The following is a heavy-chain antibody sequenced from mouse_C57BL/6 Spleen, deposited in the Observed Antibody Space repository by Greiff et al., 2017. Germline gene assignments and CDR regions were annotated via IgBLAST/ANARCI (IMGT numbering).Heavy chain of an antibody. J-gene: IGHJ4*01. CDR2: ISSGGSYT. CDR1: GFTFSSYG. V-gene: IGHV5-6*02. Sequence: DVMLVESGGDLVKPGGSLKLSCAASGFTFSSYGMSWVRQTPDKRLEWVATISSGGSYTYYPDSVKGRFTISRDNAKNTLYLQMSSLKSEDTAMYYCARGAYYSNYCAMDYWGQGTSVTVSS. CDR3: ARGAYYSNYCAMDY. D-gene: IGHD2-5*01.